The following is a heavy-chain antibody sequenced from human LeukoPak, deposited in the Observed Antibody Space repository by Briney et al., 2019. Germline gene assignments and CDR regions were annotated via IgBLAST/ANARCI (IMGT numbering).Heavy chain of an antibody. Sequence: PGGSLRLSCAASGFTFSNYGMHWVRQAPGKGLEWVAFIRYDATGKYYADSVKGRFTISRDNSKNTLYLQMNSLRAEDTAVFSCAKDWGTYFASGSSYFDSWGQGTLVTVSS. V-gene: IGHV3-30*02. CDR2: IRYDATGK. CDR3: AKDWGTYFASGSSYFDS. CDR1: GFTFSNYG. J-gene: IGHJ4*02. D-gene: IGHD3-10*01.